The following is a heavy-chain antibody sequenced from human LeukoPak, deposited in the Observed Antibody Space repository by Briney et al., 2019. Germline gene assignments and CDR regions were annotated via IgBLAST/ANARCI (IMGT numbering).Heavy chain of an antibody. CDR1: GYTFSSYD. J-gene: IGHJ4*02. D-gene: IGHD2-2*01. CDR3: TRGLPRDGLVVIAAANEY. CDR2: MNPKTGNA. Sequence: ASVKVSCKASGYTFSSYDINWVRQAAGQGLEWMGWMNPKTGNAGFSQKFQGRVTITRDTSISTAYMELSRLTSEDTGVYYCTRGLPRDGLVVIAAANEYWGQGSLVTVSS. V-gene: IGHV1-8*03.